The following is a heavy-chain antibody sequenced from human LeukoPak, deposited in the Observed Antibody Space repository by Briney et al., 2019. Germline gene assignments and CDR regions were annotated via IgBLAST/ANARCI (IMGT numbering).Heavy chain of an antibody. CDR3: AKDGGLWVSAHWGDS. D-gene: IGHD7-27*01. Sequence: TGGSLRLSCAAPGFTFSSYAMSWVRQAPGKGLEWVSTINGGGVNTHYADSVGGRFTISRDNSKNTLFLQMNSLRDEDTAVYYYAKDGGLWVSAHWGDSWGRGTLVTVSS. CDR2: INGGGVNT. V-gene: IGHV3-23*01. CDR1: GFTFSSYA. J-gene: IGHJ4*02.